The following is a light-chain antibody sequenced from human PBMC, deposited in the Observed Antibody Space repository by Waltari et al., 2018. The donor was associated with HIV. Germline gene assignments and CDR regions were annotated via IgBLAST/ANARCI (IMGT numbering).Light chain of an antibody. J-gene: IGLJ1*01. V-gene: IGLV3-25*03. CDR3: QVADSSGTYV. CDR1: ALSKRY. CDR2: RDN. Sequence: SYDLTQPPSVPASPGQTARLTCSGDALSKRYVSWYQQKPGQAPVMVIYRDNERPSGIPERFSGSSSETTVTLSISGVQAEDEADYYCQVADSSGTYVFGTGTKVTVL.